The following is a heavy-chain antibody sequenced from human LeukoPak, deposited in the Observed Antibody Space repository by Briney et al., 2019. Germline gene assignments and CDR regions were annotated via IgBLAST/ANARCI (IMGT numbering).Heavy chain of an antibody. CDR3: ARGVLGPYYFDL. CDR1: GGSVRGYY. V-gene: IGHV4-34*01. CDR2: IYSTGAT. J-gene: IGHJ2*01. Sequence: PSQALSLTCAVFGGSVRGYYWSWSRQPPGKWLEWIGEIYSTGATNDNPSLKSRVTISGDPSKNQVSLRVYSVTAADTAVYYCARGVLGPYYFDLWGRGTLVTVSS. D-gene: IGHD7-27*01.